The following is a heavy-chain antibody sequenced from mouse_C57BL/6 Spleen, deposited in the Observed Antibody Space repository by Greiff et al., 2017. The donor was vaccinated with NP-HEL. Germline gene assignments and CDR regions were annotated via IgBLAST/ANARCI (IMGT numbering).Heavy chain of an antibody. CDR2: INPNNGGT. J-gene: IGHJ2*01. CDR1: GYTFTDYY. Sequence: EVQLQQSGPELVKPGASVKISCKASGYTFTDYYMNWVKQSHGKSLEWIGDINPNNGGTSYNQKFKGKAKLTVDKSSSTAYMELRSLTSEDSAVYYCARGIYYDYDEGYLDYWGQGTTLTVSS. D-gene: IGHD2-4*01. V-gene: IGHV1-26*01. CDR3: ARGIYYDYDEGYLDY.